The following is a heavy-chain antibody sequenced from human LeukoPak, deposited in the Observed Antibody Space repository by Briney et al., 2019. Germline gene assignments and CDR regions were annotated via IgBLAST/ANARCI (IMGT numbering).Heavy chain of an antibody. D-gene: IGHD3-22*01. CDR2: ISGSGGST. J-gene: IGHJ4*02. CDR3: ARGGAYYYDSSGYSIFDY. CDR1: GFTFSNYA. V-gene: IGHV3-23*01. Sequence: PGGSLRLSCAASGFTFSNYAMSWVRQAPGQGLEWVSAISGSGGSTYYADSVKGRFTISRDNSKNTLYLQMNSLRAEDTAVYYCARGGAYYYDSSGYSIFDYWGQGTLVTVSS.